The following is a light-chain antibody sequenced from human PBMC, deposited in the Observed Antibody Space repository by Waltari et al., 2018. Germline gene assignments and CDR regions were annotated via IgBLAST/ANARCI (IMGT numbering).Light chain of an antibody. J-gene: IGLJ3*02. CDR3: RSYTSSSTWV. CDR1: SSDVGGYNY. Sequence: QSALTQPASVSGSPGQSIPISCTGTSSDVGGYNYVSWYQQHPGKAPKVMIYEVSNRPSGVSNRFSGSKSGNTASLTISGLQAEDEADYYCRSYTSSSTWVFGGGTKLTVL. CDR2: EVS. V-gene: IGLV2-14*01.